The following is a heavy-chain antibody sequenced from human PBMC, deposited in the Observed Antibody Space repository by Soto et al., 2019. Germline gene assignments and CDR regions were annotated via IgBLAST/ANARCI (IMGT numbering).Heavy chain of an antibody. CDR1: GFTFSSYA. CDR2: ISGSGDRT. CDR3: VRDQSVAGPTTLFDP. V-gene: IGHV3-23*01. D-gene: IGHD6-19*01. J-gene: IGHJ5*02. Sequence: PGGSLRLSCAASGFTFSSYAMTWVRQAPGKGLVWVSGISGSGDRTYYGDSVKGRFTVSRDNAKNTLYLQMNSLRAEDTAVYYCVRDQSVAGPTTLFDPWGQGILVTVS.